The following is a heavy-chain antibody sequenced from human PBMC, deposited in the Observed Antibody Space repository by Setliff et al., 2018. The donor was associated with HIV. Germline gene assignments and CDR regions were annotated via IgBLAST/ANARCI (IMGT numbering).Heavy chain of an antibody. CDR1: GVVIRDTALY. Sequence: PSETLSLTCNVSGVVIRDTALYFSWLRQPAGKGLEWIGHVYVSRRAHYSPSLESRVTISLDTSENQVALKLTSVTAADTGVYFCATGGGYPGADRQPFDPWGPGTLVTVSS. J-gene: IGHJ4*01. D-gene: IGHD3-16*02. CDR3: ATGGGYPGADRQPFDP. CDR2: VYVSRRA. V-gene: IGHV4-61*09.